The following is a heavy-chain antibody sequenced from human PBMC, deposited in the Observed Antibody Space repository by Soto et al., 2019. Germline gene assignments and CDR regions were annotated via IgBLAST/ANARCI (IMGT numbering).Heavy chain of an antibody. CDR1: GGSISCGDYY. CDR2: IYYSGST. Sequence: TSETLSLTCTVSGGSISCGDYYWSWIRQPPGKGLEWIGYIYYSGSTYYNPSLKSRVTISVDTSKNQFSLKLSSVTAADTAVYYCARTNYDFWSGYRTTYDYWGQGTLVTVSS. V-gene: IGHV4-30-4*01. D-gene: IGHD3-3*01. J-gene: IGHJ4*02. CDR3: ARTNYDFWSGYRTTYDY.